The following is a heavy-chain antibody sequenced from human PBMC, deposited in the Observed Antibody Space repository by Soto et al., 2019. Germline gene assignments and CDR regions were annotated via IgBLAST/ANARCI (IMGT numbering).Heavy chain of an antibody. Sequence: QVQLVQSGAEVKKPGSSVKVSCKASGGTFSPYTVNWARQAPGQGLEWMGRIIPFLGVTNYAQKFQARVTLTADTSTTTAYMELSGLRFEDTAVYYCARDWESTVSTWSFGAFWGRGTLVTVSS. J-gene: IGHJ4*02. CDR3: ARDWESTVSTWSFGAF. D-gene: IGHD3-10*01. CDR1: GGTFSPYT. V-gene: IGHV1-69*08. CDR2: IIPFLGVT.